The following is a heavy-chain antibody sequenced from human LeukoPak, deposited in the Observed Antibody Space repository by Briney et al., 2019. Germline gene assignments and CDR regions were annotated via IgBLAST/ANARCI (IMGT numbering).Heavy chain of an antibody. CDR3: AKNWGRGYYFDC. J-gene: IGHJ4*02. CDR1: GFTFSSYA. CDR2: ISGSGGGT. V-gene: IGHV3-23*01. Sequence: GGSLRLSCAASGFTFSSYAMSWVRQAPEKGLEWVSTISGSGGGTYYADSVKGRFTISRDNSKDTLYLQMNSLRAEDTAAYYCAKNWGRGYYFDCWGQGTLVTVSS. D-gene: IGHD3-16*01.